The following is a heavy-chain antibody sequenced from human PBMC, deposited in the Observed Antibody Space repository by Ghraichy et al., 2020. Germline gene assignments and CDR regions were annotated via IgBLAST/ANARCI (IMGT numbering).Heavy chain of an antibody. CDR2: ISGTSDRT. V-gene: IGHV3-23*01. J-gene: IGHJ5*01. D-gene: IGHD3-16*01. CDR1: GFTFSNYA. Sequence: GGSLRLSCAASGFTFSNYAMSWVRQAPGKGLEWVSCISGTSDRTYYADSVKGRFSISRDNSKNMVFLQMRSLRVEDTAVYYCAKLGVASDSWGQGTLVTVSS. CDR3: AKLGVASDS.